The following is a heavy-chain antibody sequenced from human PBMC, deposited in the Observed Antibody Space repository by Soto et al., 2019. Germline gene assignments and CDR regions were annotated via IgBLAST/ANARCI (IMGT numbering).Heavy chain of an antibody. CDR3: AKEPVGPDWYFDL. CDR2: ISGSGIST. V-gene: IGHV3-23*01. J-gene: IGHJ2*01. Sequence: DVQLLESGGGLVQPGGSLRLSCAASGFTFRSYAMRWVRQAPGKGLEWVSGISGSGISTHYADSVKGRFTVSRDNSKNTLYLQMNSLRAEDTAVYNCAKEPVGPDWYFDLWGRGTRVPVSS. CDR1: GFTFRSYA.